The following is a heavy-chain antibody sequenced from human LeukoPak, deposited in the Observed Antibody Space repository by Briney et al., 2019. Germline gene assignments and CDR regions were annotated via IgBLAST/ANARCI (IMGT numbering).Heavy chain of an antibody. CDR1: GFTFSSYV. CDR3: AKVQLSLYWYFDL. CDR2: ISGSGGST. D-gene: IGHD1-1*01. Sequence: GGSLRLSCAASGFTFSSYVMSWVRQAPGKGLQWVSTISGSGGSTYYADSVKGRFTISRDNSKNTLYLQMNSLRAEDTAVYYCAKVQLSLYWYFDLWGRGTVVTVSS. V-gene: IGHV3-23*01. J-gene: IGHJ2*01.